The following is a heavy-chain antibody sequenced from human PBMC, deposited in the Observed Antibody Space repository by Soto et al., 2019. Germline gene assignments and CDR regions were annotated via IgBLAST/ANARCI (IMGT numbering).Heavy chain of an antibody. V-gene: IGHV3-30-3*02. CDR1: GFTFSSYA. Sequence: GGSLRLSCAASGFTFSSYAMHWVRQAPGKGLEWVAVISYDGSNKYYADSVKGRFTISRDNSKNTLYLQMNSLRAEDMAVYYCAKPRPYSSSRYYFDYWGQGTLVTVSS. D-gene: IGHD6-6*01. J-gene: IGHJ4*02. CDR3: AKPRPYSSSRYYFDY. CDR2: ISYDGSNK.